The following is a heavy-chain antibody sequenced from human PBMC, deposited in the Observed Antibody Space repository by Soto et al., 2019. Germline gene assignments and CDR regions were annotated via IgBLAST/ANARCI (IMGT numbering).Heavy chain of an antibody. CDR2: IYYSGST. CDR3: ARRYSSAFDI. D-gene: IGHD6-13*01. J-gene: IGHJ3*02. CDR1: ASFAPSY. Sequence: SETLSLPCVGASFAPSYWSWIRQPPGKGLEWIGYIYYSGSTNYNPSLKSRVTISVDTSKNQFSLKLSSVTAADTAVYYCARRYSSAFDIWGQGTMVS. V-gene: IGHV4-59*08.